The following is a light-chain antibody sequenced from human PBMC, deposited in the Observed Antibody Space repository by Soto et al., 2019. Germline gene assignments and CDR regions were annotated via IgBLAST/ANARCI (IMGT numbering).Light chain of an antibody. Sequence: EIVMTQSPATLSVSPGERATLSCRASQSVSSNLAWYQQKPGQAPRLLIYGASTRATGIPARFSGSGSGTEVTLTISSLQSEDFEVYYCQQYNNWQTFGQGTKLEIK. CDR2: GAS. J-gene: IGKJ2*01. V-gene: IGKV3-15*01. CDR3: QQYNNWQT. CDR1: QSVSSN.